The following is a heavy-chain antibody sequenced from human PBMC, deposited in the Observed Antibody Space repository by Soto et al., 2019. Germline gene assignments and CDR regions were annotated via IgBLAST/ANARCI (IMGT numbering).Heavy chain of an antibody. CDR1: GYSIISSNW. D-gene: IGHD2-2*03. J-gene: IGHJ4*02. CDR2: IHYNGNT. CDR3: AREGNLGRWIQPLDS. Sequence: SETLSLTCAVSGYSIISSNWWGWIRQPPGKGLEWIGNIHYNGNTKYSPSLKSRVTMSVDTSKNHFSLKLISVTTADTAVYFCAREGNLGRWIQPLDSWGQGTLVTVAS. V-gene: IGHV4-28*03.